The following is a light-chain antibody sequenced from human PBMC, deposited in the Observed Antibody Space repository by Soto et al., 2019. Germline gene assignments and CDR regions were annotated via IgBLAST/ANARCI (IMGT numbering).Light chain of an antibody. CDR1: QSLLHSNGYNY. V-gene: IGKV2-28*01. J-gene: IGKJ3*01. CDR3: MQALQTPFT. CDR2: LGS. Sequence: DIVMTQSPLSLPVTPGEPASISCRSSQSLLHSNGYNYLDWYLQKPGQSPQLLIYLGSNRASGVPDRFSGGGSGTDFTLKISRVEADDVGVYYCMQALQTPFTFGPGTKVDIK.